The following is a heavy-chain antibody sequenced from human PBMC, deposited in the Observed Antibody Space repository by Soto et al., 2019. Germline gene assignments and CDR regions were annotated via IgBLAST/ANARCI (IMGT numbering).Heavy chain of an antibody. Sequence: GGSLRLSCAASGFTFSDHYMDWVRQAPGKGLEWVGRTRNKANSYTTEYAASVKGRFTISRDDSKNSLYLQMNSLKTEDTAVYYCARVVTTYYYGSGSYYYYFDYWGQGTLVTVSS. CDR1: GFTFSDHY. V-gene: IGHV3-72*01. J-gene: IGHJ4*02. CDR2: TRNKANSYTT. CDR3: ARVVTTYYYGSGSYYYYFDY. D-gene: IGHD3-10*01.